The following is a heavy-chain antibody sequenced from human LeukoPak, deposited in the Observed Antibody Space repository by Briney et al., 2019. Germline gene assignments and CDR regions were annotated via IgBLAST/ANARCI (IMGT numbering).Heavy chain of an antibody. Sequence: ASVKVSCKASGYTFTSYYMHWVRRAPGQGLEWMGIINPSGGSTSYAQKFQGRVTMTRDTSTSTVYMELSSLRSEDTAVYYCARVSCSSTRCSHAFDIWGEGTMVTVSS. J-gene: IGHJ3*02. CDR1: GYTFTSYY. CDR3: ARVSCSSTRCSHAFDI. D-gene: IGHD2-2*01. V-gene: IGHV1-46*03. CDR2: INPSGGST.